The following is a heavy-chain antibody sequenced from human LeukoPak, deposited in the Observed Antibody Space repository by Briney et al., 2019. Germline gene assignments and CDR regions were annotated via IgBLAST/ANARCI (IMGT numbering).Heavy chain of an antibody. J-gene: IGHJ5*02. CDR1: GGSISSYY. Sequence: SETLSLTCTVSGGSISSYYWSWIRQPPGKGLEWIGYIYYSGSTNYSPSLKSRVTISVDTSKNQFSLNLSSVTAADTAVYYCAREVVVGATGEDRFDPWGQGTLVTVSS. D-gene: IGHD1-26*01. CDR3: AREVVVGATGEDRFDP. V-gene: IGHV4-59*01. CDR2: IYYSGST.